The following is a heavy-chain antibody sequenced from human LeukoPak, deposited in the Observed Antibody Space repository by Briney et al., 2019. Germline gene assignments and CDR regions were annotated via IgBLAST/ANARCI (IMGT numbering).Heavy chain of an antibody. CDR2: IYYSGST. J-gene: IGHJ4*02. Sequence: SETLSLTCTVSGGSISSYYWSWIRQPPGKGLEWIGYIYYSGSTNYNPSLKSRVTISVDTSKNQFSLKLSSVTAADTAVYYCASYTIFGVAASFDYWGQGTLVTVSS. V-gene: IGHV4-59*01. CDR1: GGSISSYY. D-gene: IGHD3-3*01. CDR3: ASYTIFGVAASFDY.